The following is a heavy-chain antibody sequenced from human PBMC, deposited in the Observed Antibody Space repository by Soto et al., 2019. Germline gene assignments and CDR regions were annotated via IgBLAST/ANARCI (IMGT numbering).Heavy chain of an antibody. V-gene: IGHV1-8*01. CDR2: MNPNSGNT. CDR1: GYTFTSYD. J-gene: IGHJ6*03. D-gene: IGHD2-2*01. CDR3: ARAAEGYCSSTSCYGGGGYYYYYMDV. Sequence: ASVKVSCKASGYTFTSYDINWVRQATGQGLEWMGWMNPNSGNTGYAQKFQGRVTMTRNTSIGTAYMELSSLRSEDTAVYYCARAAEGYCSSTSCYGGGGYYYYYMDVWGKGTTVTVSS.